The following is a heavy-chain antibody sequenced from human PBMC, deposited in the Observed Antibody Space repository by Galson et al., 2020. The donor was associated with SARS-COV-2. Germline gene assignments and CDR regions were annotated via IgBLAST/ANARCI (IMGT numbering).Heavy chain of an antibody. Sequence: GGSLRLSCVVSGFTFEEYWMSWFRQAPGKGLEWVANIRGNGNERNYADSVKGRFSISRDNTVNSLFLQMDSLRVKDTAVYYCTREGWQGGYWGQGTRVTVSS. CDR1: GFTFEEYW. CDR3: TREGWQGGY. D-gene: IGHD6-19*01. J-gene: IGHJ4*02. CDR2: IRGNGNER. V-gene: IGHV3-7*01.